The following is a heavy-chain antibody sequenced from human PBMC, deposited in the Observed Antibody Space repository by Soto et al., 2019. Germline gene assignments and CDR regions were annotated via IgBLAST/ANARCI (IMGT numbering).Heavy chain of an antibody. CDR2: IYYSGST. CDR1: GGSISSYY. J-gene: IGHJ5*02. V-gene: IGHV4-59*12. Sequence: SETLSLTCTVSGGSISSYYWSWIRQPPGKGLEWIGYIYYSGSTNYNPSLRSRVTISVDRSKNQFSLKLSSVTAADTAVYYCARWWMYAPRFDPWGQATLVTVSS. CDR3: ARWWMYAPRFDP. D-gene: IGHD2-8*01.